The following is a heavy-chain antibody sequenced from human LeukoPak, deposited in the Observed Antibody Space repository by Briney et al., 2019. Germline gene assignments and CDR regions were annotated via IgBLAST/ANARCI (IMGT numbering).Heavy chain of an antibody. CDR3: AKGTVVVAATPWFDP. CDR1: GFTFSSYA. V-gene: IGHV3-23*01. CDR2: ISGSGGST. J-gene: IGHJ5*02. Sequence: PGGSLRLSCAASGFTFSSYAMSWVRQAPGEGLEWVSAISGSGGSTYYADSVKGRFTISRDNSKNTLYLQMNSLRAEDTAVYYCAKGTVVVAATPWFDPWGQGTLVTVSS. D-gene: IGHD2-15*01.